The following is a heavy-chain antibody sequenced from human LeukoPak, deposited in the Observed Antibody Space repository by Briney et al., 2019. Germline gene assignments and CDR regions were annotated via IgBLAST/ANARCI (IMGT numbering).Heavy chain of an antibody. CDR1: GGSISSSSYY. J-gene: IGHJ4*02. CDR3: ARRRRPVLLWFGELLDY. D-gene: IGHD3-10*01. Sequence: PSETLSLTCTVSGGSISSSSYYWGWIRQPPGKGLEWIGSIYYSGSTYYNPSLKSRVTISVDTSKNQFSLKLSSVTAADTAMYYWARRRRPVLLWFGELLDYWGQGTLVTVSS. V-gene: IGHV4-39*07. CDR2: IYYSGST.